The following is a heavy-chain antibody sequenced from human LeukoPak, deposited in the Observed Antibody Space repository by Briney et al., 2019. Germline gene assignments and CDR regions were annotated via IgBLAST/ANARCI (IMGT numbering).Heavy chain of an antibody. V-gene: IGHV3-23*01. CDR2: LSGSGGST. CDR3: AKAAIGSSWYPKPQSSNWFDP. CDR1: GFFFSNYD. D-gene: IGHD6-13*01. J-gene: IGHJ5*02. Sequence: GGSLRLSCAASGFFFSNYDMNWVRQAPGSGLEWVSGLSGSGGSTFYADSVKGRFTISRDNSKNTLYLQMNSLRAEDTAVYYCAKAAIGSSWYPKPQSSNWFDPWGQGTLVTVSS.